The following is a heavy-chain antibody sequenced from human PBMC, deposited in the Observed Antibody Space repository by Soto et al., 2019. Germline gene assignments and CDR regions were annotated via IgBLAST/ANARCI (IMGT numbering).Heavy chain of an antibody. Sequence: ASGKVSCKASGYTFTGYYMHWVRQAPGQGLEWMGWINPNSGGTNYAQKFQGRVTMTRDTSISTAYMELSRLRSDDTAVYYCARDGLDSSGYVNAFDIWGQGTMVPVSS. D-gene: IGHD3-22*01. CDR3: ARDGLDSSGYVNAFDI. CDR2: INPNSGGT. V-gene: IGHV1-2*02. CDR1: GYTFTGYY. J-gene: IGHJ3*02.